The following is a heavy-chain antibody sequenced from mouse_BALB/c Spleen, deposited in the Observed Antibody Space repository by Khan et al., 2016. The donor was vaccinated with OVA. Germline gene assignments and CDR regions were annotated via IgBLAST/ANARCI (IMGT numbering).Heavy chain of an antibody. V-gene: IGHV3-6*02. J-gene: IGHJ3*01. CDR1: GYSITSGYF. Sequence: EVQLQESGPGLVKPSQSLSLTCSVTGYSITSGYFWNWIRQFPGNKLEWMGYIRYDGNSNYNPSLKHRISITRATSKNQFFLKLNSVTPEDTATYYCARGGSSGPAWFAYWGQGTLVTVSA. CDR3: ARGGSSGPAWFAY. CDR2: IRYDGNS. D-gene: IGHD3-1*01.